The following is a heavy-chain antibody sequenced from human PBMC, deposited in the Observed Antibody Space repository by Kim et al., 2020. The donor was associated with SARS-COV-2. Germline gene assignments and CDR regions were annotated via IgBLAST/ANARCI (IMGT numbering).Heavy chain of an antibody. CDR2: IHYSGTT. CDR1: GDSISNKY. Sequence: SETLSLTCTVSGDSISNKYWSWIRQPPGKGLEWLAYIHYSGTTNSNPSLKSRVTISVDTSRNQFSLKLSSVTAADTAVYYCARGYCTGGRCYSSPDYWGQGTLVTVSS. J-gene: IGHJ4*02. V-gene: IGHV4-59*13. CDR3: ARGYCTGGRCYSSPDY. D-gene: IGHD2-15*01.